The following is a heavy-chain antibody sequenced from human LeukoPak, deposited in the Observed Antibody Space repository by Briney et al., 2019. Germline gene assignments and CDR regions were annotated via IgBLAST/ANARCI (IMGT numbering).Heavy chain of an antibody. D-gene: IGHD3-22*01. J-gene: IGHJ4*02. Sequence: PSETLSLTCTVSGGSLSNYYWTWIGQPPGKGLEGIGYISYSGSTNYNPSLKTRVTISVKTSKTQFSLKLSSVTAADTAVYYCARVTGYMIEDYFDYWGQGTLVTVSS. CDR3: ARVTGYMIEDYFDY. CDR1: GGSLSNYY. V-gene: IGHV4-59*01. CDR2: ISYSGST.